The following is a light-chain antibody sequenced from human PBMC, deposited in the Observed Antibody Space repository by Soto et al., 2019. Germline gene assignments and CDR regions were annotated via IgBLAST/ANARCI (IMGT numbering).Light chain of an antibody. J-gene: IGLJ3*02. CDR3: CSYAGSYTWV. Sequence: QSALTQPRSVSGSPGQSVTISCTGTSSDVGDYNYVSWSQQHPGKSPTLLIYAVNMRPPGVPDRFCGSKSGNTASLTISGLQAAVETDYSCCSYAGSYTWVFGGGTKVTVL. CDR2: AVN. V-gene: IGLV2-11*01. CDR1: SSDVGDYNY.